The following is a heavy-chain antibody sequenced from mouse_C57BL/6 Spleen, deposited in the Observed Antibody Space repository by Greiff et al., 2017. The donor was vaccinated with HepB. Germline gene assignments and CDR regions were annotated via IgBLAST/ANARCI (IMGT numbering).Heavy chain of an antibody. CDR1: GFTFSSYG. CDR3: ARHALYGNYGAY. D-gene: IGHD2-1*01. Sequence: EVQGVESGGDLVKPGGSLKLSCAASGFTFSSYGMSWVRQTPDKRLEWVATISSGGSYTYYPDSVKGRFTISRDNAKNTLYLQMSSLKSEDTAMYYCARHALYGNYGAYWGQGTLVTVSA. V-gene: IGHV5-6*01. CDR2: ISSGGSYT. J-gene: IGHJ3*01.